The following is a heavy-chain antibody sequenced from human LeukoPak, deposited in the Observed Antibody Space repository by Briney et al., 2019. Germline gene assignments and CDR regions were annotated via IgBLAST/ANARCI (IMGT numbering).Heavy chain of an antibody. CDR3: ARDRGSSWPVGMDV. Sequence: PGGSLRLSCAASGFTFSSYSMNWVRQAPGKGLEWVSSISSSSSYIYYADSVKGRFTISRDNAKNSLYLQMNSLRAEDTAVYYCARDRGSSWPVGMDVWGKGTTVTVSS. CDR1: GFTFSSYS. J-gene: IGHJ6*03. CDR2: ISSSSSYI. V-gene: IGHV3-21*01. D-gene: IGHD6-13*01.